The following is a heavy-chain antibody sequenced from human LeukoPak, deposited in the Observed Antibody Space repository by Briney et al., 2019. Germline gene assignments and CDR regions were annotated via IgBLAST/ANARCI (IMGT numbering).Heavy chain of an antibody. Sequence: GESLKISCKGSGFGFTTYWIGWVRQMPGKGLEWMGIIYPGDSDTRYSPSFQGQVTISADKSISTAYLQWSSLKASDTAMYYCAGHSDYYGSTYWGQGTLVTVSS. V-gene: IGHV5-51*01. CDR2: IYPGDSDT. J-gene: IGHJ4*02. CDR3: AGHSDYYGSTY. CDR1: GFGFTTYW. D-gene: IGHD3-10*01.